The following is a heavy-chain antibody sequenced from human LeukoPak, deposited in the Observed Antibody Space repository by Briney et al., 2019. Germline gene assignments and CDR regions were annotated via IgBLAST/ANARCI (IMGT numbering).Heavy chain of an antibody. CDR2: ISSSSSYI. V-gene: IGHV3-21*01. CDR1: GFTFSSYS. Sequence: GGSLRLSCAASGFTFSSYSMNWVRQAPGKGLEWVSSISSSSSYIYYADSLKGRFTISRDNAKNSLYLQMNSLRAEDTAVYYCARGGLNFDAFDIWGQGTMVTVSS. D-gene: IGHD1-7*01. J-gene: IGHJ3*02. CDR3: ARGGLNFDAFDI.